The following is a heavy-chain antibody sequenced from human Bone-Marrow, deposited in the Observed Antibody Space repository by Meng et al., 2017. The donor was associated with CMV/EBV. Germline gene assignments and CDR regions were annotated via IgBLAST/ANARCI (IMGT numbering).Heavy chain of an antibody. J-gene: IGHJ6*02. CDR3: ARAKSSSGSLSVLGMDV. V-gene: IGHV3-13*01. D-gene: IGHD6-6*01. Sequence: GGSLRLSCAASGFTFSSYDMHWVRQATGKGLEWVSAIGTAGDTYYPGSVKGRFTISRENAKNSLYLQMNSLRAGDTAVYYCARAKSSSGSLSVLGMDVWGQGTTVTGSS. CDR2: IGTAGDT. CDR1: GFTFSSYD.